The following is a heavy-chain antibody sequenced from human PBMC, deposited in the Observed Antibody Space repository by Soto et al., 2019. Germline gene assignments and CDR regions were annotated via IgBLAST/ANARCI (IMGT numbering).Heavy chain of an antibody. CDR1: GYNFNRYW. V-gene: IGHV5-51*03. D-gene: IGHD6-13*01. CDR2: IYPGDSDT. J-gene: IGHJ3*02. CDR3: ARSLVNGTYEAFDI. Sequence: EVYLAQSGVEVKKPGESLKISCKGSGYNFNRYWIGWLRQMPGKGLEWMGVIYPGDSDTRYSPSLQGQVTISADKSSSAAYLQWSSLQASDTATYYCARSLVNGTYEAFDIWGQGTMVTVSS.